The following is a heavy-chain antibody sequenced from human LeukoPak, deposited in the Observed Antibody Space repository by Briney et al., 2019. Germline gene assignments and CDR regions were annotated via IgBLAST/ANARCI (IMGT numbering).Heavy chain of an antibody. CDR3: ARGRGYSYGYFVY. Sequence: SENLSLTCAVYGGSFSGYYWSWIRQPPGKGLEWIGEINHSGSTNYNPSLKSRVTISVDTSKNQFSLKLSSVTAADTAVYYCARGRGYSYGYFVYWGQGTLVTVSS. V-gene: IGHV4-34*01. CDR1: GGSFSGYY. J-gene: IGHJ4*02. D-gene: IGHD5-18*01. CDR2: INHSGST.